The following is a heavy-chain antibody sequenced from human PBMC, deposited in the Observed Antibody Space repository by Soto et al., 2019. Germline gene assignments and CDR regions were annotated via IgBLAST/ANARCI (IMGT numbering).Heavy chain of an antibody. D-gene: IGHD1-26*01. CDR2: INPNSGGT. Sequence: SVKVSCKTSGYTFTGHYIQWVRQAPGQGLEWMGWINPNSGGTNYAQKFQGRVTMTRDTSINTAYMELSRLKSGDTAVYYCARDRSVGAGNHGCDIWGQGTMVTVS. V-gene: IGHV1-2*02. J-gene: IGHJ3*02. CDR3: ARDRSVGAGNHGCDI. CDR1: GYTFTGHY.